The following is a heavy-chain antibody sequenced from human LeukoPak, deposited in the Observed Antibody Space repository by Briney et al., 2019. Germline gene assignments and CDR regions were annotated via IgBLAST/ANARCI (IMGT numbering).Heavy chain of an antibody. CDR2: IYYSGST. Sequence: WVRQPPGKGLEWIGSIYYSGSTYYNPSLKSRVTISVDTSKNQFSLKLSSVTAADTAVYYCARVWSYYYYYYMDVWGKGTTVTVSS. CDR3: ARVWSYYYYYYMDV. V-gene: IGHV4-39*01. D-gene: IGHD3-3*01. J-gene: IGHJ6*03.